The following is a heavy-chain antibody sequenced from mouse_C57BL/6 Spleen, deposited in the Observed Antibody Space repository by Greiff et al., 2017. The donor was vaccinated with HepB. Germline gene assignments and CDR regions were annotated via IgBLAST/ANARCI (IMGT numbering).Heavy chain of an antibody. CDR1: GYTFTNYW. CDR2: IYPGGGYT. V-gene: IGHV1-63*01. Sequence: VQLKESGAELVRPGTSVKMSCKASGYTFTNYWIGWAKQRPGHGLEWIGDIYPGGGYTNYNEKFKGKATLTADKSSSTAYMQFSSLTSEDSAIYYCARAPYGPSFFDVWGTGTTVTVSS. D-gene: IGHD1-1*02. J-gene: IGHJ1*03. CDR3: ARAPYGPSFFDV.